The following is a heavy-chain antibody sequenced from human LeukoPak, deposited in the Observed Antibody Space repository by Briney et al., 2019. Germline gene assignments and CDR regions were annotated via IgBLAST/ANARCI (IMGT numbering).Heavy chain of an antibody. Sequence: GESLKISCKGSGYSFTSYWIGWVRQMPGKGLEWMGIIYPGDSDTRYSPSFQGQVTISADKSISTAYLQWSSLKASDTAMYYCASAWGSSSWSRGAFDIWGQGTMVTVSS. V-gene: IGHV5-51*01. CDR2: IYPGDSDT. CDR1: GYSFTSYW. D-gene: IGHD6-13*01. CDR3: ASAWGSSSWSRGAFDI. J-gene: IGHJ3*02.